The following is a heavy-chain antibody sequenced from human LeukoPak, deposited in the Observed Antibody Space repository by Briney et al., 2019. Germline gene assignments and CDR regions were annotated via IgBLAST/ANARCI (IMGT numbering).Heavy chain of an antibody. Sequence: GRSLRLSCTASGFTFSSYAMSWVRQAPGKGLEWVSGSSGSGGSTYYADSVKGRFTISRDNSKNTLFLQMNSLRAEDTAVYYCAKDGGVAVAASDFDSWGQGTLVTVSS. CDR2: SSGSGGST. V-gene: IGHV3-23*01. J-gene: IGHJ4*02. D-gene: IGHD6-19*01. CDR1: GFTFSSYA. CDR3: AKDGGVAVAASDFDS.